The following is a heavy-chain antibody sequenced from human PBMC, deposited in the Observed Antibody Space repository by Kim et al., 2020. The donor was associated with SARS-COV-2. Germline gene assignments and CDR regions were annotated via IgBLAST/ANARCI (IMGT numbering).Heavy chain of an antibody. CDR1: GYTFTSYG. Sequence: ASVKVSCKASGYTFTSYGIPWVRQAPGQGLEWMGWISAYNGNTRYAQKFQGRVTITTDTSTSTVYMELRSLRSDDTAMYYCARDYCGGDCYGDYYYYGMDVWGQGTTVTVSS. D-gene: IGHD2-21*02. V-gene: IGHV1-18*01. CDR2: ISAYNGNT. CDR3: ARDYCGGDCYGDYYYYGMDV. J-gene: IGHJ6*02.